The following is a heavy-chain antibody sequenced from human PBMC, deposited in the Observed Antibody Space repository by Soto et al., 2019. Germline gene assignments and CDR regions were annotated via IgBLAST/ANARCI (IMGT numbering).Heavy chain of an antibody. Sequence: ASVKVSCKASGGTFSSYAISWVRQAPGQGLEWMGGIIPIFGTANYAQKFQGRVTITADESTSTAYMELSSLRSEDTAVYYCARDGGYCISTSCYYYYGMDVWGQGTTVTVSS. J-gene: IGHJ6*02. CDR2: IIPIFGTA. D-gene: IGHD2-2*01. CDR1: GGTFSSYA. CDR3: ARDGGYCISTSCYYYYGMDV. V-gene: IGHV1-69*13.